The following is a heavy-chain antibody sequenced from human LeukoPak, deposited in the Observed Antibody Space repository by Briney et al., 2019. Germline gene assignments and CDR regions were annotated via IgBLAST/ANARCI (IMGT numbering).Heavy chain of an antibody. CDR3: ARAVVAVAGRGYYFDY. D-gene: IGHD6-19*01. CDR2: IIPIFGTA. J-gene: IGHJ4*02. Sequence: SVKVSCKASGGTLSSYAISWVRQAPGQGLEWMGGIIPIFGTANYAQKFQGRVTITADESTSTAYMELSSLRSEDTAVYYCARAVVAVAGRGYYFDYWGQGTLVTVSS. CDR1: GGTLSSYA. V-gene: IGHV1-69*01.